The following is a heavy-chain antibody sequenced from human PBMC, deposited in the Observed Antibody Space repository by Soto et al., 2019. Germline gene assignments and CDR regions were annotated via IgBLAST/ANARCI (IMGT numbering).Heavy chain of an antibody. V-gene: IGHV3-48*02. Sequence: PGGFLRLSCAASGFAFSSYSMNWVRQAPGKGLEWVSYISTTGSIKYYADSVKGRFTISRDNDKNSEYLLMNSLRDEDTAVYYCAREFAGYDYWGQGTLVTVSS. CDR3: AREFAGYDY. J-gene: IGHJ4*02. CDR2: ISTTGSIK. D-gene: IGHD5-12*01. CDR1: GFAFSSYS.